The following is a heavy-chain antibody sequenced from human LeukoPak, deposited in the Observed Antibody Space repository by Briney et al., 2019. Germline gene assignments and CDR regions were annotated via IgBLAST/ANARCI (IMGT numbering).Heavy chain of an antibody. J-gene: IGHJ3*02. V-gene: IGHV4-59*01. CDR1: GGSINNYY. CDR2: IYSTEIT. Sequence: SETLSLTCTISGGSINNYYWSWIRQSPEKGLELIGYIYSTEITNYNPSLKSRVAMSVDTSRNQFSLRLTSVTAADTAIFYCARGGLFAFDIWGQGTTVIVSS. CDR3: ARGGLFAFDI.